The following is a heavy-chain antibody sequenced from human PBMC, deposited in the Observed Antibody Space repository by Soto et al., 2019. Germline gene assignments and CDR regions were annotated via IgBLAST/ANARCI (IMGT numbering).Heavy chain of an antibody. D-gene: IGHD3-10*01. CDR1: GFTFSSYG. V-gene: IGHV3-30*18. CDR2: ISYDGSNK. Sequence: QLGGSLRLSCSASGFTFSSYGMHWVRQAPGKGLEWVAVISYDGSNKYYADSVKGRFTISRDNSKNTLYLQMNSLRAEDTAVYYCAKDLTPMVRGVIIGHYFDYWGQGTLVTVSS. CDR3: AKDLTPMVRGVIIGHYFDY. J-gene: IGHJ4*02.